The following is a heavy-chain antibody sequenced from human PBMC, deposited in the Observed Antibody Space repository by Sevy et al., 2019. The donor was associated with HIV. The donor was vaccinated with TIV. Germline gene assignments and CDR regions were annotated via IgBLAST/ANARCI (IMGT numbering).Heavy chain of an antibody. V-gene: IGHV3-7*01. CDR2: IRLDGSDK. D-gene: IGHD1-26*01. CDR3: ARGVGLDC. Sequence: GGSLRLSCAASGFTFSPYWMTWVRQAPGKGLEWVANIRLDGSDKSYLDSVKGRFTISRDNAKNSLYLQMNSLRADDTAMYYCARGVGLDCWGQGALVTVSS. J-gene: IGHJ4*02. CDR1: GFTFSPYW.